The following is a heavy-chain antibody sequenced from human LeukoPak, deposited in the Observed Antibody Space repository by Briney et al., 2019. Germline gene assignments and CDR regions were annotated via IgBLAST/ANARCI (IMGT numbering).Heavy chain of an antibody. Sequence: GGSLRLSCAASGFTFSSYAMSWVRQAPGKGLEWVSAISRSGGITYYADSVKGRFTISRDNSKNTLYLQMNSLRAEETAVYYCAKNFEESVFDYWGQGTLVTVSS. CDR3: AKNFEESVFDY. CDR1: GFTFSSYA. J-gene: IGHJ4*02. CDR2: ISRSGGIT. D-gene: IGHD3-9*01. V-gene: IGHV3-23*01.